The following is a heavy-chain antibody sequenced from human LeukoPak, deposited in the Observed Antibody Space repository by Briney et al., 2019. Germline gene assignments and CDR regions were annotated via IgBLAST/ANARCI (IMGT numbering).Heavy chain of an antibody. CDR2: IYNSGST. CDR1: ADSISNYY. CDR3: AAEFRNEQWLDWDY. Sequence: SETLSLTCTVSADSISNYYWTWLRQPLGKGLEWIGYIYNSGSTNYNTSLKSRVTISMDTSKNQFSLKLRSVTAADTAVYCAAEFRNEQWLDWDYWGQGTLVTVSS. J-gene: IGHJ4*02. D-gene: IGHD6-19*01. V-gene: IGHV4-59*01.